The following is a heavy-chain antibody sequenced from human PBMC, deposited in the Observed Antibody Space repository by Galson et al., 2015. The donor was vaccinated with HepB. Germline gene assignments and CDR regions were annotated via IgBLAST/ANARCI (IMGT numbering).Heavy chain of an antibody. V-gene: IGHV3-64*01. CDR2: ISSNGGST. J-gene: IGHJ6*02. CDR1: GFTFSSYA. D-gene: IGHD3-22*01. Sequence: SLRLSCAASGFTFSSYAMHWVRQAPGKGLEYVSAISSNGGSTYYANSVKGRFTISRDNSKNTLYLQMGSLRAGDMAVYYCARGSSYDRSGYYARLVYYYYGMDVWGQGTTVTASS. CDR3: ARGSSYDRSGYYARLVYYYYGMDV.